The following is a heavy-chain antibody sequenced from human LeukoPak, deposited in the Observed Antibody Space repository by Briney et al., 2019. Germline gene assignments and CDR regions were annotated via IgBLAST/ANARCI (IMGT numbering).Heavy chain of an antibody. Sequence: TASETLSLTCTVSGGSISTYYWSWIRQPPGKGLEWIGYVYYSGATNYNPSLKSRVTISLETPKNQFSLRLTSVTAADTAVYYCARRVAVTGIYCFDHWGQGTPVTVSS. CDR3: ARRVAVTGIYCFDH. V-gene: IGHV4-59*08. CDR2: VYYSGAT. J-gene: IGHJ4*02. CDR1: GGSISTYY. D-gene: IGHD6-19*01.